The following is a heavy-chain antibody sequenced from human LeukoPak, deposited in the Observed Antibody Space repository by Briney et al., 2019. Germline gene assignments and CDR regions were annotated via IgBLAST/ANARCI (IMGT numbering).Heavy chain of an antibody. D-gene: IGHD3-10*01. Sequence: ASVTVSYKASGYTFTGYYMHWVRQAPGQGLEWMGRINPNSGGTNYAQKFQGRVTMTRDTSISTAYMELSRLRSDDTAVYYCARVGTMVRGVTTEYYFDYWGQGTLVTVSS. CDR2: INPNSGGT. CDR1: GYTFTGYY. CDR3: ARVGTMVRGVTTEYYFDY. V-gene: IGHV1-2*06. J-gene: IGHJ4*02.